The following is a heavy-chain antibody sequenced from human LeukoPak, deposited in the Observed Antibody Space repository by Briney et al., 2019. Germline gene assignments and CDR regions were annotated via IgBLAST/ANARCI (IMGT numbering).Heavy chain of an antibody. CDR2: ISGSGDNT. D-gene: IGHD6-19*01. V-gene: IGHV3-23*01. CDR3: AKRSGYTTGWFFDF. Sequence: PGGSLRLSCAASGSSFSSYAMSWVRQAPGKGPEWVSSISGSGDNTYYAESVKGRFTISRDNSKNTLFLQMNSLRAEDTAVFYCAKRSGYTTGWFFDFWGQGTLVTVSS. J-gene: IGHJ4*02. CDR1: GSSFSSYA.